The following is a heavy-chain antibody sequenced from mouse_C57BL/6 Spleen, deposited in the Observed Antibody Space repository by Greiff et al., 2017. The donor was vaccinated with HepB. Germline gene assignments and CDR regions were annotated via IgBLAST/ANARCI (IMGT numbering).Heavy chain of an antibody. CDR1: GYTFTSYW. CDR3: ASFTTVVASSRDYDAMDY. Sequence: VQLQQSGAELAKPGASVKLSCKASGYTFTSYWMHWVKQRPGQGLEWIGYINPSSGYTKYNQKFKDKATLTADKSSSTAYMQLSSLTYEDSAVYYCASFTTVVASSRDYDAMDYWGQGTSVTVSS. D-gene: IGHD1-1*01. CDR2: INPSSGYT. J-gene: IGHJ4*01. V-gene: IGHV1-7*01.